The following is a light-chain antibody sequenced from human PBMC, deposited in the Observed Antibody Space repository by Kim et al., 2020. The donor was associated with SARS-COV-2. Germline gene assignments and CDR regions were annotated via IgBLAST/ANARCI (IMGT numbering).Light chain of an antibody. CDR1: RSNLEKNT. Sequence: GERVTITSSGRRSNLEKNTFNWFQQLPGTAPKPLISAYDQRATGIPERFAGSKSGTSASLATSGLQSEDEADYYRVAWDDSLSSPVFGGGTQLTVL. CDR2: AYD. CDR3: VAWDDSLSSPV. J-gene: IGLJ3*02. V-gene: IGLV1-44*01.